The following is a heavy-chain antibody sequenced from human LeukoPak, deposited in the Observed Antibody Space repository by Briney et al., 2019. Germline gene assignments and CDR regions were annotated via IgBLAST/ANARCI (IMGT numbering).Heavy chain of an antibody. CDR2: MSSNSGDT. CDR3: ARDLRFGEPHNWFDP. V-gene: IGHV1-8*01. J-gene: IGHJ5*02. Sequence: ASVKVSCKASEYTFTSYDINWVRQATGQGLEWMGWMSSNSGDTGHAQKFQGRVTMTRDTSTSTVYMELSSLRSEDTAVYYCARDLRFGEPHNWFDPWGQGTLVTVSS. CDR1: EYTFTSYD. D-gene: IGHD3-10*01.